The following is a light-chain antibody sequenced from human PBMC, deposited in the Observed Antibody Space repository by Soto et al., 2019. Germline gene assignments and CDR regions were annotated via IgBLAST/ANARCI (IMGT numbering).Light chain of an antibody. Sequence: QSALSQPASVSGSPGQSITISCTGTSSDVGSYNLVSWYEQHPGKAPKLMIYDVSNRPSGVSNRFSGSNSGNTASLTISWLQAEDEADYYCNSYTSTNTWVSGTGTKLTVL. CDR2: DVS. V-gene: IGLV2-14*02. J-gene: IGLJ1*01. CDR3: NSYTSTNTWV. CDR1: SSDVGSYNL.